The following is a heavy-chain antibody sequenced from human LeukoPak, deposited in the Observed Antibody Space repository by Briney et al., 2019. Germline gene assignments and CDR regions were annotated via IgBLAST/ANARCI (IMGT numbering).Heavy chain of an antibody. CDR3: VKDPRDTYGTNWFVS. V-gene: IGHV3-23*01. CDR2: ISGTGGAT. J-gene: IGHJ5*01. D-gene: IGHD2-21*01. Sequence: GGSLRLSCVASGFSFGNYAVSWVRQAPGKGLQWVSQISGTGGATWYAGFARDRFTISRDNSKKTLYLQMSGLRVEDTAMYYCVKDPRDTYGTNWFVSWGQGTLLIVSS. CDR1: GFSFGNYA.